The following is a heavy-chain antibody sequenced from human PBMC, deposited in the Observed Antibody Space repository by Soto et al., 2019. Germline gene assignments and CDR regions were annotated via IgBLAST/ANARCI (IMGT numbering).Heavy chain of an antibody. D-gene: IGHD3-10*01. V-gene: IGHV3-21*01. J-gene: IGHJ5*02. CDR2: IASIPGYI. Sequence: GGSLRLSCAASGFTFSTYNMNWVRRAPGKGLERVSCIASIPGYIYYADSAKGRSTIYRDNARSSVYLQFDSLRAKDTAVYYCVRSSGVDVTYRNWFDVWGKGTLVSVSS. CDR3: VRSSGVDVTYRNWFDV. CDR1: GFTFSTYN.